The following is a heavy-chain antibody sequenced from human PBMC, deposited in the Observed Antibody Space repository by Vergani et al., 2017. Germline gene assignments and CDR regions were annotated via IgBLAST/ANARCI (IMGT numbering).Heavy chain of an antibody. Sequence: QVQLQQWGAGLLKPSETLSLTCAVYGGSFSGYYWSWIRQPPGKGLEWIGEINHSGSTNYTPSLTSRVTISVDTSKNQFSLKLSSVTAADTAVSYCARGLGGRPGYYYYYMDVWGKGTTVTVSS. V-gene: IGHV4-34*01. CDR1: GGSFSGYY. D-gene: IGHD2-15*01. CDR2: INHSGST. CDR3: ARGLGGRPGYYYYYMDV. J-gene: IGHJ6*03.